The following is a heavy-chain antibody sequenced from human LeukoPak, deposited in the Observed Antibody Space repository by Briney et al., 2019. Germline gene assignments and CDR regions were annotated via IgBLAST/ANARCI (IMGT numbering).Heavy chain of an antibody. V-gene: IGHV1-69*13. CDR2: IIPIFGTA. CDR3: ASQEGYDFWSGYYRPYYYGMDV. D-gene: IGHD3-3*01. Sequence: SVKVSCKASGGTFSSYAISWVRQAPGQGLEWMGGIIPIFGTANYAQKFQGRVTITAGESTSTAYMELSSLRSEDTAVYYCASQEGYDFWSGYYRPYYYGMDVWGQGTTVTVSS. CDR1: GGTFSSYA. J-gene: IGHJ6*02.